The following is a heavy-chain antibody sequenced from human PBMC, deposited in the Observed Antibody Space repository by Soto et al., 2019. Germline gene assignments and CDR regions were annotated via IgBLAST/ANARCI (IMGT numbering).Heavy chain of an antibody. CDR3: ARDFAYFDS. J-gene: IGHJ4*02. V-gene: IGHV4-61*01. CDR1: CGSFKRGSYF. CDR2: VYHTGRT. Sequence: SETPSLTPPVSCGSFKRGSYFLSWIRQPPGKGLEWIGYVYHTGRTSYNPSLKSRVSISMDTSKNQFSLNLDSVTAADTAVYFCARDFAYFDSWGQGTLVTVSS. D-gene: IGHD3-3*01.